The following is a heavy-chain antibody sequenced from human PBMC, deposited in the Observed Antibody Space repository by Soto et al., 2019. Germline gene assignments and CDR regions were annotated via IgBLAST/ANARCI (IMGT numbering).Heavy chain of an antibody. V-gene: IGHV3-66*01. J-gene: IGHJ6*03. CDR3: ARDRDSYCTNGVCYEGYMDV. CDR1: GFTVSSNY. Sequence: GGSLRLSCAASGFTVSSNYMSWVRQAPGKGLEWVSVIYSCGSTYYADSVKSRFTISRDNSKNTLYLQMNSLRAEDTAVYYCARDRDSYCTNGVCYEGYMDVWGKGTTVTVSS. CDR2: IYSCGST. D-gene: IGHD2-8*01.